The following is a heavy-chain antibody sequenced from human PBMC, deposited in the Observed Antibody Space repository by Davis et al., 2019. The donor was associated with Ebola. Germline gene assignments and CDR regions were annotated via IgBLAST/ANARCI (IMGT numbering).Heavy chain of an antibody. CDR2: INPHNGNT. CDR1: GYTFTSYG. CDR3: ARDQAYDSTGYCDY. D-gene: IGHD3-22*01. Sequence: ASVKVSCKASGYTFTSYGITWVRQAPGQGLEWMGWINPHNGNTNYAQNVQGRVTMTTDTSTSTASMELRSLRSDDTAVYYCARDQAYDSTGYCDYWGQGTLVTVSS. J-gene: IGHJ4*02. V-gene: IGHV1-18*04.